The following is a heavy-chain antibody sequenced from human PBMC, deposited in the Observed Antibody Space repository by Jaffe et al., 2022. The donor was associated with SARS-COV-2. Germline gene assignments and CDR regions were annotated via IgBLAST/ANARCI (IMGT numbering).Heavy chain of an antibody. D-gene: IGHD1-26*01. CDR3: ARGGGSHFTDSYYYMDV. Sequence: QVQLQESGPGLVKPSETLSLTCTVSGGSINSYYWSWIRQPPGKGLEWIGYIHSSGSTSYNPSLKSRVTILVDMSKNQLSLRVRSVTAADTAMYYCARGGGSHFTDSYYYMDVWGKGATVTVSS. J-gene: IGHJ6*03. CDR1: GGSINSYY. CDR2: IHSSGST. V-gene: IGHV4-59*01.